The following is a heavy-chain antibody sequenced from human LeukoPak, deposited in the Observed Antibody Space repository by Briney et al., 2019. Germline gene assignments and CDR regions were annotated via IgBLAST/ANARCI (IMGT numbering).Heavy chain of an antibody. CDR2: ISSSGSTI. J-gene: IGHJ6*02. D-gene: IGHD4-17*01. CDR3: ARDYYGDYAYYGMDV. CDR1: GLTFSDYY. Sequence: PGGSLRLSCAASGLTFSDYYMSWIRQAPGKGLEWVSYISSSGSTIYYADSVKGRFTISRDSAKNSLYLQMNSLRAEDTAVYYCARDYYGDYAYYGMDVWGQGTTVTVSS. V-gene: IGHV3-11*01.